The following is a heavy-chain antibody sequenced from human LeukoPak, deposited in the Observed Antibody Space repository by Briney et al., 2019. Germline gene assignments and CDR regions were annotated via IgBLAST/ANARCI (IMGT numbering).Heavy chain of an antibody. D-gene: IGHD6-19*01. CDR3: ARDRSAERRVGSSGWNY. CDR2: ISVYNGNT. J-gene: IGHJ4*02. V-gene: IGHV1-18*01. CDR1: GYTFTSYG. Sequence: ASVKVSCKASGYTFTSYGISWVRQAPGQGLEWMGWISVYNGNTNYAQKLQGRVTMTTDTSTSTAYMELRSLRSDDTAVYYCARDRSAERRVGSSGWNYWGQGTLVTVSS.